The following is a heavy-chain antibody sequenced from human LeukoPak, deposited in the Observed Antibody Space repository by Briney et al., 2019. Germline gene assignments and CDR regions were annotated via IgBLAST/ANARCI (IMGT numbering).Heavy chain of an antibody. V-gene: IGHV4-59*01. CDR2: VHYSGTT. CDR1: GVSISAYY. CDR3: ASRTGRNYYGMDV. J-gene: IGHJ6*02. Sequence: SETLSLTCTVSGVSISAYYWSWIRQSPGNGLAWIGSVHYSGTTNYNSSLNSRVTISVDTSKNQFSLKLSSVTAADTAVYYCASRTGRNYYGMDVWGQGTTVTVSS. D-gene: IGHD1-1*01.